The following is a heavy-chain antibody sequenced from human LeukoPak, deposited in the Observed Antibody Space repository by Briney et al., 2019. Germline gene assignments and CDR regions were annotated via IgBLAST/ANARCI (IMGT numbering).Heavy chain of an antibody. CDR2: IYYSGST. D-gene: IGHD2-15*01. Sequence: PSETLSLACTVSGGSISSYYWSWIRQPPGKGLEWIGYIYYSGSTNYNPSLKSRVTISVDTSKNQFSLKLSSVTAADTAVYYCARSVEGYCSGGSCYSYSYYMDVWGKGTTVTVSS. J-gene: IGHJ6*03. CDR3: ARSVEGYCSGGSCYSYSYYMDV. CDR1: GGSISSYY. V-gene: IGHV4-59*01.